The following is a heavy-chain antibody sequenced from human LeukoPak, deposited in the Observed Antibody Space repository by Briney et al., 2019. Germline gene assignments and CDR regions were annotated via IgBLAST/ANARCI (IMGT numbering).Heavy chain of an antibody. CDR3: AREGWYYDSSGPICY. V-gene: IGHV4-59*12. J-gene: IGHJ4*02. D-gene: IGHD3-22*01. Sequence: SETLSLTCTVSGGSISSYYWSWIRQPPGKGLEWIGYIYYSGSTNYNPSLKSRVTISVDTSKNQFSLKLSSVTAADTAVYYCAREGWYYDSSGPICYWGQGTLVTVSS. CDR2: IYYSGST. CDR1: GGSISSYY.